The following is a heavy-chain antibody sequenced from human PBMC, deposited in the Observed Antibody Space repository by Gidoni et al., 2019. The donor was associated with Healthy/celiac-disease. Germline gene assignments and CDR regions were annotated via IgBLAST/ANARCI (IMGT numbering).Heavy chain of an antibody. CDR1: GFTFDDYT. V-gene: IGHV3-43*01. J-gene: IGHJ6*03. D-gene: IGHD6-13*01. CDR2: ISWDGGST. Sequence: EVQLVESGGVVVQPGGSLRLSCAASGFTFDDYTMHWVRQAPGKGLEWVSLISWDGGSTYYADSVKGRFTISRDNSKNSLYLQMNSLRTEDTALYYCAKGIAAAGTWGAEYYYYMDVWGKGTTVTVSS. CDR3: AKGIAAAGTWGAEYYYYMDV.